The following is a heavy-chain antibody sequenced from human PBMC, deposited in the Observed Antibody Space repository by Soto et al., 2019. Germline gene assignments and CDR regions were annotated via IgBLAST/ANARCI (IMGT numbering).Heavy chain of an antibody. Sequence: PSQTLSLTCAISGDSVSSNSAAWNWIRQSPSRGLEWLGRTYYRSKWYNDYAVSVKSRITINPDTSKNQFSLQLNSVTPEDTAVYYCAHAYYDFWCGYSSSALYGMDVWGQGTTVTVSS. CDR1: GDSVSSNSAA. CDR2: TYYRSKWYN. CDR3: AHAYYDFWCGYSSSALYGMDV. J-gene: IGHJ6*02. V-gene: IGHV6-1*01. D-gene: IGHD3-3*01.